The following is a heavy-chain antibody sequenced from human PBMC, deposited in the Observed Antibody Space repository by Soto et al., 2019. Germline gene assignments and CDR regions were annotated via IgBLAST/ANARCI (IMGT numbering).Heavy chain of an antibody. V-gene: IGHV4-30-4*01. D-gene: IGHD3-22*01. CDR1: GGSISSGDYY. Sequence: SETLSLTCTVSGGSISSGDYYWSWIRQPPGKGLEWIGYIYYSGSTYYNPSLKSRVTISVDTSKNQFSLKLSSVTAADTAVYYCARVQVYYDSSGYIDYWGQGTLVTVSS. CDR2: IYYSGST. J-gene: IGHJ4*02. CDR3: ARVQVYYDSSGYIDY.